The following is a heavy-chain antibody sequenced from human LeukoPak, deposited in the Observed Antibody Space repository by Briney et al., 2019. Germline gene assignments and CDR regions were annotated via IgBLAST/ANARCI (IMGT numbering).Heavy chain of an antibody. CDR2: IYNSGTT. J-gene: IGHJ4*02. D-gene: IGHD5-24*01. CDR1: GGSISSNF. V-gene: IGHV4-59*01. CDR3: AKSFSETERATITAH. Sequence: SETLSLTCTVSGGSISSNFWSWIRQPPGKGLEYIGYIYNSGTTNYNPSLKSRVAISVDTPKNQLSLKLSSVTAADTAVYYCAKSFSETERATITAHWGQETLVTVSS.